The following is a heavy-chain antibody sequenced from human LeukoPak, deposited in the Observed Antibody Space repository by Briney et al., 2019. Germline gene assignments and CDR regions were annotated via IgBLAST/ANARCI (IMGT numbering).Heavy chain of an antibody. V-gene: IGHV4-38-2*02. CDR2: IYHSGST. Sequence: SETLSLTCTVSGYSISSGYYWGWIRQPPGKGLEWIGSIYHSGSTYYNPSLKSRVTISVDTSKNQFSLKLSSVTAADTAVYYCARKSYYDSSGYYYATAYNWFDPWGQGTLVTVSS. J-gene: IGHJ5*02. CDR1: GYSISSGYY. CDR3: ARKSYYDSSGYYYATAYNWFDP. D-gene: IGHD3-22*01.